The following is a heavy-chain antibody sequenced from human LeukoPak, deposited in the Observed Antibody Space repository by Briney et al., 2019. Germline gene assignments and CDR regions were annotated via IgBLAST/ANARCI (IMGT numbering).Heavy chain of an antibody. CDR2: ISPSGGTT. V-gene: IGHV3-23*01. J-gene: IGHJ3*02. D-gene: IGHD3-16*01. Sequence: GGSLRLSCEASGIIFSNYGMNWVRQAPGKRLEWVSGISPSGGTTYYTDSLKGRFSISRDNSKNTVYLQMNSLRADDTAVYYCARDLSWGAFIWGQGTMVTVSS. CDR1: GIIFSNYG. CDR3: ARDLSWGAFI.